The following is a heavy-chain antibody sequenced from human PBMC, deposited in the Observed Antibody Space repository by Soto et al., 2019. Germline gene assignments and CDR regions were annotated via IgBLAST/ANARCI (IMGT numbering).Heavy chain of an antibody. Sequence: EVQLVESGGGLVQPGGSLRLSCAAPGFTVSSNYMTWVRQAPGKGLEWVSNIYSGGTTSYADSVKGRFTISRDNSKNTLFLQMNSLRDDDTAVYYCASGASGNYRWGQGTLVTVSS. CDR3: ASGASGNYR. D-gene: IGHD3-10*01. CDR2: IYSGGTT. CDR1: GFTVSSNY. V-gene: IGHV3-66*01. J-gene: IGHJ4*02.